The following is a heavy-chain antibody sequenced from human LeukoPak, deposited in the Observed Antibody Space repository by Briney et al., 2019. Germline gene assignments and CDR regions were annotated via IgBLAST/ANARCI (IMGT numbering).Heavy chain of an antibody. CDR2: IYYNGDT. V-gene: IGHV4-38-2*01. CDR3: ARTRGLDAFDI. J-gene: IGHJ3*02. Sequence: SETLSLTCAVSGDAIRRVYYWGWIRQPPGRGLDWIASIYYNGDTYYKPSLKSRVTISLDTSKNVFSLKLTSVTAADTAVYFCARTRGLDAFDIWGQGTVVTVSS. CDR1: GDAIRRVYY.